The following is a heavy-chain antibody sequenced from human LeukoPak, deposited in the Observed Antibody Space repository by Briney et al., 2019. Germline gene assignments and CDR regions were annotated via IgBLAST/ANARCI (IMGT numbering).Heavy chain of an antibody. D-gene: IGHD3-16*01. CDR3: QMGVAQALPPPDY. CDR1: GGSISSSSYY. CDR2: IYYSGST. Sequence: SETLSLTCTVSGGSISSSSYYWGWIRQPPGKGLEWIGSIYYSGSTYYNPSLKSRVTISVDTSKNQFSLKLSSVTAAVTAVYYCQMGVAQALPPPDYWGQGTLVTVSS. J-gene: IGHJ4*02. V-gene: IGHV4-39*01.